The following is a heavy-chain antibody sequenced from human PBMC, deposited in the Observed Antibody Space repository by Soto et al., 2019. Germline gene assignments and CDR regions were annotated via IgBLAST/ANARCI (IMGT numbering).Heavy chain of an antibody. CDR3: ARVDSSGWYDYYGMDV. CDR1: GGSISSYY. J-gene: IGHJ6*02. CDR2: IYTSGST. Sequence: SETLSLTCTVSGGSISSYYWSWIRQPAGKGLEWIGRIYTSGSTNYNPSLKSRVTMSVDTSKNQFSLKLSSVTAADTAVYYCARVDSSGWYDYYGMDVWGQGTTVTSP. V-gene: IGHV4-4*07. D-gene: IGHD6-19*01.